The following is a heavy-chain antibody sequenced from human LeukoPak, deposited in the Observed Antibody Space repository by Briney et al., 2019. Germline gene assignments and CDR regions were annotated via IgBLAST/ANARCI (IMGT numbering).Heavy chain of an antibody. CDR2: TSSDGGNK. D-gene: IGHD3-10*01. Sequence: GRSLRLSCAASGFSFSNYGMHWVRQAPGKGLEWVAVTSSDGGNKYYTDSVKGRFTISRDNSKNTLFLQMNSLRAEDTAVYYCARYGSGKNFDYWGQGTLVTVSS. CDR3: ARYGSGKNFDY. CDR1: GFSFSNYG. V-gene: IGHV3-30*03. J-gene: IGHJ4*02.